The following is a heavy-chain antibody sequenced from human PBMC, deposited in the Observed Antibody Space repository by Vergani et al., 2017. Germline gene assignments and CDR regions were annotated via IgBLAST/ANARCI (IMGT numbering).Heavy chain of an antibody. D-gene: IGHD3-3*01. Sequence: EVQLVQSGAEVKKPGESLKISCTGSGYSFTSYWIGWVRQMPGKGLEWMGIIYPGDSDTRYSPSFQGQVTISADKSISTAYLQWSSLKASDTAMYYCASRDITIFGVVIIRGYYYYGMDVWGQGTTVTVSS. CDR1: GYSFTSYW. CDR2: IYPGDSDT. J-gene: IGHJ6*02. V-gene: IGHV5-51*01. CDR3: ASRDITIFGVVIIRGYYYYGMDV.